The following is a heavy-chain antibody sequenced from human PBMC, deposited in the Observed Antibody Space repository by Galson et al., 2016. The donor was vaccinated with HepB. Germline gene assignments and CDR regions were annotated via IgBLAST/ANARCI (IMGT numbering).Heavy chain of an antibody. V-gene: IGHV3-33*01. D-gene: IGHD4-17*01. CDR3: ARDRGLLHYYYGMDV. CDR1: GFTFRSYW. Sequence: SLRLSCAASGFTFRSYWMSWVRQAPGKGLEWVAVISYDGNNRHYADAVKGRFTISRDSSTNTVYLQMNSLRADDTAVYFCARDRGLLHYYYGMDVWGQGPTVTVSS. CDR2: ISYDGNNR. J-gene: IGHJ6*02.